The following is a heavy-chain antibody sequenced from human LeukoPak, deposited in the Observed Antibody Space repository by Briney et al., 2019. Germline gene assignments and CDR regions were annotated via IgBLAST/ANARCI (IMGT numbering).Heavy chain of an antibody. CDR1: GGSISSSSNY. V-gene: IGHV4-39*01. CDR3: ARQYCSSTSCYGWHDAFDI. Sequence: SETLSLTCTVSGGSISSSSNYWGWIRQPPGRGLEWIVSIYYSGSTYYNPSLNSRVTISADTSKNQFSLKLSSVTAADTAVYYCARQYCSSTSCYGWHDAFDIWGQGTMVTVSS. D-gene: IGHD2-2*01. J-gene: IGHJ3*02. CDR2: IYYSGST.